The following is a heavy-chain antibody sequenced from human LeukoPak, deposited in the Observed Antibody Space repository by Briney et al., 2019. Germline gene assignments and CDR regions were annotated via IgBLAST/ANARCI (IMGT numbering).Heavy chain of an antibody. D-gene: IGHD2-2*01. CDR2: IKPSGGST. CDR1: GYTFTSYY. V-gene: IGHV1-46*01. Sequence: GASVKVSCKASGYTFTSYYMHWVRQAPGQGLEWMGIIKPSGGSTSYAQKFQGRVTMTRDTSTSTVYMELSSLRSEDTAVYYCARGGDIVVVPAASRFDYWGQGTLVTVSS. J-gene: IGHJ4*02. CDR3: ARGGDIVVVPAASRFDY.